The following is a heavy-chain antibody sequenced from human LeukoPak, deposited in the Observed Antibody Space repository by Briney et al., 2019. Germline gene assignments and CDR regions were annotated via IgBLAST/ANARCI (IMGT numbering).Heavy chain of an antibody. V-gene: IGHV4-39*07. Sequence: PSETLSLTCTVSGGSISSSSYYWGWIRQPPGKGLEWIGSIYYSGSTYYNPSLKSRVTISVDTSKNQFSLRLSSVTAADTAVYYCARDRVSGLWFGGGLDYWGQGTLVTVPS. J-gene: IGHJ4*02. CDR1: GGSISSSSYY. D-gene: IGHD3-10*01. CDR3: ARDRVSGLWFGGGLDY. CDR2: IYYSGST.